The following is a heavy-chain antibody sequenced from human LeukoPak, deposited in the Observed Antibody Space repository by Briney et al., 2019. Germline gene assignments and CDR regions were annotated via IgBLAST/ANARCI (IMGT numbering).Heavy chain of an antibody. CDR1: GYTMTQLS. CDR2: SDPEEGET. CDR3: ATGQSYYYMDV. Sequence: ASVKVSCKVSGYTMTQLSMHWVSQAPAKGLEWMAGSDPEEGETIYSQKFQGRVTMTEDTSTDTAYMDLSSLSSEDTAVYYCATGQSYYYMDVWGKGTTVTVSS. J-gene: IGHJ6*03. V-gene: IGHV1-24*01.